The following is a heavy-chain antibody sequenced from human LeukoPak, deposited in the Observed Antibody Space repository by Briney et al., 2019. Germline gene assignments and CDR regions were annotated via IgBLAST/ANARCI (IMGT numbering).Heavy chain of an antibody. CDR3: ARDRGSSGWYRDFDY. V-gene: IGHV4-59*01. Sequence: SATLSLTCTVSGGSISSYYWSWIRQPPGKGLEWIGYIYYSGSTNYNPSLKSRVTISVDTSKNQFSLKLSSVTAADTAVYYCARDRGSSGWYRDFDYWGQGTLVTVSS. D-gene: IGHD6-19*01. CDR1: GGSISSYY. J-gene: IGHJ4*02. CDR2: IYYSGST.